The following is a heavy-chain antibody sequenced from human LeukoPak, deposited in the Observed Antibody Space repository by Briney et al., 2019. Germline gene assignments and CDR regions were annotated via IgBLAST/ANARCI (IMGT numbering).Heavy chain of an antibody. CDR2: TSSDLNVK. CDR1: GFTFRNYV. V-gene: IGHV3-30-3*01. J-gene: IGHJ4*02. CDR3: AREGYYGSGSPPSLYFDY. Sequence: GGSLRLSCAASGFTFRNYVIHWVRQAPGKGLEWVAVTSSDLNVKLYADSVKGRFIISRDNSRSTLYLQMNSLRPEDTAIYYCAREGYYGSGSPPSLYFDYWGQGTLVTVSS. D-gene: IGHD3-10*01.